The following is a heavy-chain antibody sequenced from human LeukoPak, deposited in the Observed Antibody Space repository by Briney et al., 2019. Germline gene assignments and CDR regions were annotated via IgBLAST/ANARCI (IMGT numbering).Heavy chain of an antibody. CDR2: IDNDAGTT. CDR3: ASDGAYALAV. J-gene: IGHJ6*02. Sequence: GGSLRLSCAASGSAFSRTWMHWVRQAPGKGLVWVSHIDNDAGTTTYADSVRGRFTISRDNAKNTVSLQMNSLRAEDTAVYYCASDGAYALAVWGQGTTVTVSS. D-gene: IGHD1-26*01. V-gene: IGHV3-74*01. CDR1: GSAFSRTW.